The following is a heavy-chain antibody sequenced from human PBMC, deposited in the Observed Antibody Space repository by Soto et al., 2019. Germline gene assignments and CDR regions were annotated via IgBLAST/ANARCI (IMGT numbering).Heavy chain of an antibody. Sequence: GGSLRLSCAASGFTFDDYAMHWVRQAPGKGLEWVASISWNSGSIGYADSVKGRFTISRDNAKNSLSLQMNSLRPEDTAVYYCARVSPFKATGGLHWFDPWGQGTLVTVSS. CDR3: ARVSPFKATGGLHWFDP. J-gene: IGHJ5*02. CDR2: ISWNSGSI. V-gene: IGHV3-9*01. D-gene: IGHD3-16*01. CDR1: GFTFDDYA.